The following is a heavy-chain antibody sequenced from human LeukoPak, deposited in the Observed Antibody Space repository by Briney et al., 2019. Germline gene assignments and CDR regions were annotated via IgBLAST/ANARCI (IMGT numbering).Heavy chain of an antibody. CDR2: IKQDGSEK. V-gene: IGHV3-7*01. Sequence: GGSLRLSCAASGFTFSSYWMSWVRQAPGKGLEWVANIKQDGSEKYNVDSVKGRFTISRDNAKNSLYLQMNSLRAEDTAVYYCARELGYYDSSGYYHPWGQGTLVTVSS. D-gene: IGHD3-22*01. CDR1: GFTFSSYW. CDR3: ARELGYYDSSGYYHP. J-gene: IGHJ5*02.